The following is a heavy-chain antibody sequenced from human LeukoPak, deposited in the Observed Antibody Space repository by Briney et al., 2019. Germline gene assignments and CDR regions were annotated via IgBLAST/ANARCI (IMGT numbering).Heavy chain of an antibody. Sequence: GGSLRLSCAASGFTFSSYDMHWVRQATGKGLEWGSAIGTAGDTYYPGSVKGRFTISRENAKNSLYLQMNSLRAGDTAVYYCARGGYSSSWESYSYYMDVWGKGTTVTVSS. D-gene: IGHD6-13*01. CDR1: GFTFSSYD. CDR3: ARGGYSSSWESYSYYMDV. CDR2: IGTAGDT. J-gene: IGHJ6*03. V-gene: IGHV3-13*01.